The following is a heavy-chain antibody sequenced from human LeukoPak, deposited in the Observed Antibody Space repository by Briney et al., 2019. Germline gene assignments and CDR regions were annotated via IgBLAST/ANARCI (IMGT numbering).Heavy chain of an antibody. CDR2: ISGSGGST. J-gene: IGHJ4*02. Sequence: GGSLRLSCAASGFTFSSYAMSWVRQAPGKGLEWVSAISGSGGSTYYADSVKGRFTISRDNSKDTLYLQMNSLRAEDTAVYYCAKEYYYDSSGSTNDYWGQGSLVTVSS. D-gene: IGHD3-22*01. V-gene: IGHV3-23*01. CDR1: GFTFSSYA. CDR3: AKEYYYDSSGSTNDY.